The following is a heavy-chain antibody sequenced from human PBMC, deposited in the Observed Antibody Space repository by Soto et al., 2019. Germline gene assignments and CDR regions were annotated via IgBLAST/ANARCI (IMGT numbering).Heavy chain of an antibody. Sequence: PGESLKISCKGSGYSFTSYWISWVRQMPGKGLEWMGRIDPSDSYTNYSPSFQGHVTISADKSISTAYLQWSSLKASDTAMYYCTTYYGSGSNAFDIWGQGTMVTVS. D-gene: IGHD3-10*01. V-gene: IGHV5-10-1*01. CDR1: GYSFTSYW. J-gene: IGHJ3*02. CDR2: IDPSDSYT. CDR3: TTYYGSGSNAFDI.